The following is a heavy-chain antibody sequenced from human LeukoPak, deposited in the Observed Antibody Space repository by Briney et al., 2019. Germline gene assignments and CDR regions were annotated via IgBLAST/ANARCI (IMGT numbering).Heavy chain of an antibody. CDR1: GGTFSSYA. Sequence: SVKVSCKASGGTFSSYAISWVRQAPGQGLEWMGGIIPIFGTANYAQKFQGRVTITADESTSTAYMELSSLRSEDTAVYYCARAPPYNILTGSPFDYWGQGTLVTVSS. D-gene: IGHD3-9*01. J-gene: IGHJ4*02. V-gene: IGHV1-69*13. CDR3: ARAPPYNILTGSPFDY. CDR2: IIPIFGTA.